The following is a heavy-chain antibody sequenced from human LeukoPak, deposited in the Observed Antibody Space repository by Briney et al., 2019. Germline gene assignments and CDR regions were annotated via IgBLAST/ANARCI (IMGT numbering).Heavy chain of an antibody. J-gene: IGHJ4*02. V-gene: IGHV3-30*18. D-gene: IGHD1-1*01. CDR2: ISYDGSNK. CDR3: AKFPTLENYFDY. CDR1: GFTFSSYG. Sequence: GRSLRLSCAASGFTFSSYGMHWVRQAPGKGLEWVAVISYDGSNKYYADSVKGRFTISRDNSKNTLYLQMNSLRAEDTAVYYCAKFPTLENYFDYCGQGTLVTVSS.